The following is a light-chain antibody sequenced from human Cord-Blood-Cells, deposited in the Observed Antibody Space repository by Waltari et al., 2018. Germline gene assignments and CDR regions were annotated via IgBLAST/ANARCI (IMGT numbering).Light chain of an antibody. Sequence: QSALTQPASVSGSPGQSITISCTGTSSDVGSYNLVSWYQQHPGKAPKLMIYEGSKRPSVVTNRFAGSKSGNTASLTSSGLQAEDEADYYCCSYAGSSTWVFGGVTKLTVL. J-gene: IGLJ3*02. CDR3: CSYAGSSTWV. V-gene: IGLV2-23*01. CDR2: EGS. CDR1: SSDVGSYNL.